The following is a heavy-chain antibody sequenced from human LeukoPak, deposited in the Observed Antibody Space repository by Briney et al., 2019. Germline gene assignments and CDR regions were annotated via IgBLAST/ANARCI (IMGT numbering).Heavy chain of an antibody. D-gene: IGHD6-6*01. CDR3: ARGRIAARGYYYYYMDV. V-gene: IGHV4-34*01. CDR1: GGSFSGYY. Sequence: SETLSLTCAVYGGSFSGYYWSWIRQPPGKGLEWIGGINHSGSTNYNPSLKSRVTISVDTSKNQFSLKLSSVTAADTAVYYCARGRIAARGYYYYYMDVWGKGTTVTVSS. J-gene: IGHJ6*03. CDR2: INHSGST.